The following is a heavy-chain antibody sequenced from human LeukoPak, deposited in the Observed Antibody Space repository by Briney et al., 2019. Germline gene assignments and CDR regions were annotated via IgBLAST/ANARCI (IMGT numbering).Heavy chain of an antibody. D-gene: IGHD5-24*01. V-gene: IGHV1-18*01. Sequence: ASVKVSCKASGYTFTSYGISWVRQAPGQGLEWMGWISAYNGNTNYAQKFQGRVTMTRDTSISTAYMELSRLRSDDTAVYYCAGGRGPNWFDPWGQGTLVTVSS. CDR2: ISAYNGNT. J-gene: IGHJ5*02. CDR1: GYTFTSYG. CDR3: AGGRGPNWFDP.